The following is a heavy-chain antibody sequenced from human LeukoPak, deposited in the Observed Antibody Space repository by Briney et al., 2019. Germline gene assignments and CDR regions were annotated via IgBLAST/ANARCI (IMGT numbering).Heavy chain of an antibody. D-gene: IGHD2-15*01. Sequence: GASVKVSCTSAGYTFSNFGISRVRQAPGQGLEWMGWISTNSGHKAQKYLDRLTMTTDTSTTTSYIQQRSLRSDDTAVYYCARDFFQSGSSWDDFFPPWAEGTLVTVSS. J-gene: IGHJ5*02. CDR1: GYTFSNFG. CDR3: ARDFFQSGSSWDDFFPP. CDR2: ISTNSGH. V-gene: IGHV1-18*01.